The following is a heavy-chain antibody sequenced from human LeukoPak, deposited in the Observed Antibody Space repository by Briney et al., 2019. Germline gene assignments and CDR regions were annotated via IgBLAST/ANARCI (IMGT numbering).Heavy chain of an antibody. J-gene: IGHJ4*02. CDR1: GGTFSSYA. CDR2: IIPIFGTA. V-gene: IGHV1-69*01. D-gene: IGHD6-13*01. CDR3: ADARLSSSWTFDY. Sequence: SVKVSCKASGGTFSSYAISWVRQAPGQGLEWMGGIIPIFGTANYAQKFQGRVTITADESTSTAYMELSSLRSEDTAVYYCADARLSSSWTFDYWGQGTLVTVSS.